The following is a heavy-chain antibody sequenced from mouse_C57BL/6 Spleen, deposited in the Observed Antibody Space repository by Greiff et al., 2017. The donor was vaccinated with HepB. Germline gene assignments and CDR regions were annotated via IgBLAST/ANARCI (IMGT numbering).Heavy chain of an antibody. CDR2: ISDGGSYT. Sequence: EVKLQESGGGLVKPGGSLKLSCAASGFTFSSYAMSWVRQTPEKRLEWVATISDGGSYTYYPDNVKGRFTISRDNAKNNLYLQMSHLKSEDTAMYYCAREGGSRKMDYWGQGTSVTVSS. CDR1: GFTFSSYA. CDR3: AREGGSRKMDY. J-gene: IGHJ4*01. V-gene: IGHV5-4*01. D-gene: IGHD1-1*01.